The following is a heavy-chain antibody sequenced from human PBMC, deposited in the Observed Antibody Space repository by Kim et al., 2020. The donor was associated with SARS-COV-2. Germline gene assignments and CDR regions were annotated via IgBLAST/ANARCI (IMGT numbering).Heavy chain of an antibody. CDR3: ARLRFISSWSEGYSSGWYRGYYYYYGMDV. CDR1: GGSISSYY. J-gene: IGHJ6*02. D-gene: IGHD6-19*01. CDR2: IYYSGST. Sequence: SETLSLTCTVSGGSISSYYWSWIRQPPGKGLEWIGYIYYSGSTNYNPSLKSRVTISVDTSKNQFSLKLSSVTAADTAVYYCARLRFISSWSEGYSSGWYRGYYYYYGMDVWGQGTTVTVSS. V-gene: IGHV4-59*08.